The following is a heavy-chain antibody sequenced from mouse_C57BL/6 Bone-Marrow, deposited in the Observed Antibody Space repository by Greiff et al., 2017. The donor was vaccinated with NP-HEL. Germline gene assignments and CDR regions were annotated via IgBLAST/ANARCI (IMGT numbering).Heavy chain of an antibody. J-gene: IGHJ4*01. D-gene: IGHD3-1*01. Sequence: VQLKQSGPVLVKPGASVKMSCKASGYTFTDYYMNWVKQSHGKSLEWIGVINPYNGGTSYNQKFKGKATLTVDKSSSTAYMELNSLTSEDSAVYYCAKRGLPYAMDYWGQGTSVTVSS. CDR2: INPYNGGT. V-gene: IGHV1-19*01. CDR3: AKRGLPYAMDY. CDR1: GYTFTDYY.